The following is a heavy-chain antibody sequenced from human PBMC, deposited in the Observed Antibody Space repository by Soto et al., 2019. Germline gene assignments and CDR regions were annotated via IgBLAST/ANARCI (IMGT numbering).Heavy chain of an antibody. J-gene: IGHJ3*02. CDR2: TWNDGSHK. V-gene: IGHV3-33*01. D-gene: IGHD1-1*01. CDR3: TTELNDVQAFDI. CDR1: GFTFSTYG. Sequence: QVQLVESGGGVVQPGRSLRLSCVASGFTFSTYGMHWVRQAPGKGLEWVAMTWNDGSHKYYADPVKDRFTISRDNFKNTLYLQINSLRDEDSAVYYCTTELNDVQAFDIWGQGTMVTVSS.